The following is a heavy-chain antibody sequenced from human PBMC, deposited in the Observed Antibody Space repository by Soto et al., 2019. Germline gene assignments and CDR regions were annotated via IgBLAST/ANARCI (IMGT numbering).Heavy chain of an antibody. D-gene: IGHD3-22*01. CDR2: ISWNSGSI. CDR1: GFTFDDYA. CDR3: TSRDIVVDTGHGDYGIAV. Sequence: HPGGSLRLSCAASGFTFDDYAMHWVRQAPGKGLEWVSGISWNSGSIGYADSVKGRFTISRDNAKNTAYLQMNSLKTEDTAVYYCTSRDIVVDTGHGDYGIAVCRQRTTVTVSS. J-gene: IGHJ6*02. V-gene: IGHV3-9*01.